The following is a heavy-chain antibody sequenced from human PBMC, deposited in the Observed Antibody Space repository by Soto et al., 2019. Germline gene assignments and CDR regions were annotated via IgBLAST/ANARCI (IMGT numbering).Heavy chain of an antibody. CDR1: GGSISSYY. D-gene: IGHD5-18*01. V-gene: IGHV4-59*08. CDR2: IYYSGST. CDR3: ARKAVGYSYGWGAFDI. J-gene: IGHJ3*02. Sequence: SETLSLTCTVSGGSISSYYWSWIRQPPGKGLERIGYIYYSGSTNYNPSLKSRVTISVDTSKNQFSLKLSSVTAADTAVYYCARKAVGYSYGWGAFDIWGQGTMVTVSS.